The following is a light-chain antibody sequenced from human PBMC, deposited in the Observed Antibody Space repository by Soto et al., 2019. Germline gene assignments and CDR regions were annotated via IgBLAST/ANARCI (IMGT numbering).Light chain of an antibody. J-gene: IGKJ1*01. Sequence: DIQMTQSPSTLPASVGDRVTITCRASQSISSWLAWYQQKPGKAHKXLIYDASSLESGVPSRFSGSGSGTEGTITISSLQPDDCETYYCQQYNSYSWTFGQGTKVDNK. CDR2: DAS. CDR3: QQYNSYSWT. CDR1: QSISSW. V-gene: IGKV1-5*01.